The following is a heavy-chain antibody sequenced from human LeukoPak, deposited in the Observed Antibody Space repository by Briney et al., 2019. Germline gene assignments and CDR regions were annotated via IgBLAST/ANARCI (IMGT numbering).Heavy chain of an antibody. CDR3: ARDCGYGSGSYDY. V-gene: IGHV4-31*03. D-gene: IGHD3-10*01. J-gene: IGHJ4*02. CDR2: IYYSGST. CDR1: GGSISSGGYY. Sequence: PSETLSLTCTVSGGSISSGGYYWSWIRQHPGKGLEWIGYIYYSGSTYYNPSLKSRFTISVDTSKNQFSLKLSSVTAADTAVYYCARDCGYGSGSYDYWGQGTLVTVSS.